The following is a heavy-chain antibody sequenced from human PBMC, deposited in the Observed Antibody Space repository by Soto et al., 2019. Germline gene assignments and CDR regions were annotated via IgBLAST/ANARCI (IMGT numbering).Heavy chain of an antibody. CDR3: AINSRTTGFSGVY. Sequence: GGSLRLSCKGSGYSFTSYWIGWVRQIPGKGLEWMGIIYPGDSDTRYSPSFQGQVTISADKSISTAYLQWSSLKASDTAMYYCAINSRTTGFSGVYWGQGTLVTVSS. V-gene: IGHV5-51*01. D-gene: IGHD3-10*01. CDR2: IYPGDSDT. J-gene: IGHJ4*02. CDR1: GYSFTSYW.